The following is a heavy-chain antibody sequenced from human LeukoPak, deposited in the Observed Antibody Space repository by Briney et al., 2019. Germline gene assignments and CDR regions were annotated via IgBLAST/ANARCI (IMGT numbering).Heavy chain of an antibody. V-gene: IGHV3-11*04. CDR2: ISSSGSTI. J-gene: IGHJ4*02. CDR3: ASIAAAGTDRGPVFDY. CDR1: GFTFSDYY. D-gene: IGHD6-13*01. Sequence: PGGSLRLSCAASGFTFSDYYMSWIRQAPGKGLEWVSYISSSGSTIYYADSVKGRFTISRDNAKNSLYLQMNSLRAEDTAVYYCASIAAAGTDRGPVFDYWGQGTLVTVSS.